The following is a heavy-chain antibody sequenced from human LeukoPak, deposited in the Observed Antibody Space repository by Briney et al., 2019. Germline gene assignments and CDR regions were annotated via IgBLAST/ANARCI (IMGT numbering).Heavy chain of an antibody. J-gene: IGHJ4*02. CDR1: GYTFTGYY. V-gene: IGHV1-2*04. Sequence: ASVKVSCKASGYTFTGYYMHWVRQAPGQGLEWMGWINPNSGGTNYAQKFQSWVTMTRDTSISTAYMELSRLRSDDTAVYYCARDLGTEGLLDYWGQGTLVTVSS. CDR3: ARDLGTEGLLDY. CDR2: INPNSGGT. D-gene: IGHD1-1*01.